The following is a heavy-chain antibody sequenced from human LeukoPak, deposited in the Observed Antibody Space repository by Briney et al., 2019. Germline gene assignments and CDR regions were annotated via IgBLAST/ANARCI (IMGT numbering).Heavy chain of an antibody. V-gene: IGHV3-21*01. J-gene: IGHJ4*02. CDR2: ISSSSYI. CDR1: GFTFSSYS. Sequence: PGGSLRLSRAASGFTFSSYSMNWVRQAPGKGLEWVSSISSSSYIYYADSVKGRFTISRDNAKNSLYLQMNSLRAEDTAVYYCTPMVQGVIPSGWGQGTLVTVSS. CDR3: TPMVQGVIPSG. D-gene: IGHD3-10*01.